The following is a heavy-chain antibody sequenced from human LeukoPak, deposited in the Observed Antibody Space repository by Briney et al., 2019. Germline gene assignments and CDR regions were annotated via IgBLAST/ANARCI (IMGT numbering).Heavy chain of an antibody. CDR3: ARGQAALWFGEL. D-gene: IGHD3-10*01. CDR1: GGSVSSGSDY. J-gene: IGHJ4*02. Sequence: PSETLSLTCTVSGGSVSSGSDYWSWIRQPPGKGLEWIGHISYSGSTNYNPSLKSRVTISLDTSKNQLSLKLSSVTTADTAVYYCARGQAALWFGELWGQGTLVTASS. V-gene: IGHV4-61*01. CDR2: ISYSGST.